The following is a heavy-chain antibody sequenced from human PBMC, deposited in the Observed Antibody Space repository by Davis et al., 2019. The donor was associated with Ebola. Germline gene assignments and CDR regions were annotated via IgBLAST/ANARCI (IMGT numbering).Heavy chain of an antibody. CDR3: VKVKYSSTLRGAFDI. J-gene: IGHJ3*02. V-gene: IGHV3-9*01. D-gene: IGHD2-2*01. Sequence: SLKISCEVSGFSFDDYAMNWVRHVPGKGLEWVSGISWSSGSLGYADSVKGRFTISRDNAKNTLYLQMNSLRTEDTAMYYCVKVKYSSTLRGAFDIWGQGTKVTVSS. CDR2: ISWSSGSL. CDR1: GFSFDDYA.